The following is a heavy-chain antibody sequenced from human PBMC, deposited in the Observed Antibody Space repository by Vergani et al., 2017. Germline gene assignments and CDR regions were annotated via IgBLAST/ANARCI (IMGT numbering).Heavy chain of an antibody. J-gene: IGHJ4*02. V-gene: IGHV3-30-3*01. CDR2: ISYDGSNK. CDR1: GFTFSSYA. Sequence: VQLVESGGGLVKPGGSLRLSCAASGFTFSSYAMHWVRQAPGKGLEWVAVISYDGSNKYYADSVKGRFTISRDNSKNTLYLHMNSLRAEDTAVYYCARGSRGYCSSTSCFHQDYWGQGTLVTVSS. D-gene: IGHD2-2*01. CDR3: ARGSRGYCSSTSCFHQDY.